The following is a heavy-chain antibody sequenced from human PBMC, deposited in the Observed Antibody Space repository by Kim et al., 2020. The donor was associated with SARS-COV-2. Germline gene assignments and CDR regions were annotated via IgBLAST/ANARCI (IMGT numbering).Heavy chain of an antibody. CDR1: GGSITSNNYF. Sequence: SETLSLTCAVSGGSITSNNYFWGWICPPPGKGLEWIRSIYYSGSTYYNPALKSRVTISVDTSKNHFSLKLSSVTAADAAVFYCARGRGGQQCSYGMNVCCHGTTAITSS. CDR3: ARGRGGQQCSYGMNV. J-gene: IGHJ6*02. V-gene: IGHV4-39*02. CDR2: IYYSGST. D-gene: IGHD3-10*01.